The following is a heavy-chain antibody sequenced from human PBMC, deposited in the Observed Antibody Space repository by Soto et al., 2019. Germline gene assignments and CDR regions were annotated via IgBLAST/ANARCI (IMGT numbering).Heavy chain of an antibody. D-gene: IGHD6-19*01. CDR2: VSHDGRKT. J-gene: IGHJ4*02. CDR1: GFTFSGDA. CDR3: PKGGRRWLLTSDFNS. V-gene: IGHV3-30*18. Sequence: VELVESGGGVVQPGRSLRLSCAASGFTFSGDAMHWVRQAPGKGLEWVAVVSHDGRKTHYADSVKGGFTISRDSSKKTFPLKMTCRRVGATAVYSCPKGGRRWLLTSDFNSGGREPWSPSPQ.